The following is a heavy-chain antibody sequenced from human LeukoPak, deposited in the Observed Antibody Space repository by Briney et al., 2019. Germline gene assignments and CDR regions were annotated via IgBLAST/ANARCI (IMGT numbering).Heavy chain of an antibody. Sequence: SETLSLTCAVSGGSISSGGYSWSWIRQPPGKGLEWLGYIYHSGSTYYNPSLKSRVTITVDRSKNQCSLKLSSVTAADTAVYYCARVNRMVRGVITRTRYFDYWGQGTLVTVSS. D-gene: IGHD3-10*01. J-gene: IGHJ4*02. CDR3: ARVNRMVRGVITRTRYFDY. CDR2: IYHSGST. V-gene: IGHV4-30-2*01. CDR1: GGSISSGGYS.